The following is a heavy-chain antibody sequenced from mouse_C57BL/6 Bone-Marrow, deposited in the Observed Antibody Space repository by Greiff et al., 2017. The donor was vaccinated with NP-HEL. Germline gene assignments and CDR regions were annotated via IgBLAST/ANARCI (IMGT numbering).Heavy chain of an antibody. CDR3: ARQGSPDY. D-gene: IGHD1-1*02. CDR2: ISSGGSYT. CDR1: GFTFSSYG. J-gene: IGHJ2*01. V-gene: IGHV5-6*01. Sequence: EVQGVESGGDLVKPGGSLKLSCAASGFTFSSYGMSWVRQTPDKRLEWVATISSGGSYTYYLDSVKGRFTISRDNAKNTLYLQMSSLKSEDTAMYYCARQGSPDYWGQGTTLTVSS.